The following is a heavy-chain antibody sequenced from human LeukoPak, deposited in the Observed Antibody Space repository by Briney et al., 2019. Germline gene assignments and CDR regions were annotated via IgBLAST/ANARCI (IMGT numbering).Heavy chain of an antibody. Sequence: GSLRLSCAASGFTFSSYAMSWVRQAPGKGLEWVANINQDGSEKNYVDSVKGRFSISRDNAKNSLSLQMNSLTAEDTALYYCARTYSGGWSASDYWGQGTLVAVSS. CDR2: INQDGSEK. CDR1: GFTFSSYA. D-gene: IGHD6-19*01. CDR3: ARTYSGGWSASDY. J-gene: IGHJ4*02. V-gene: IGHV3-7*03.